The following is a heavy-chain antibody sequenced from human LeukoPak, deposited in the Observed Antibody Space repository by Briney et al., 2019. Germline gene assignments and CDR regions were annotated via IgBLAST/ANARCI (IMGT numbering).Heavy chain of an antibody. CDR3: ARYHDSSGSLGY. CDR2: ISAYNGNT. J-gene: IGHJ4*02. CDR1: GYTFTSYG. D-gene: IGHD3-22*01. Sequence: ASVKVSCKASGYTFTSYGISWVRQAPGQGLEWMGWISAYNGNTNYAQKLQGRVTMATDTSTSTAYMELRSLSSDDTAVYYCARYHDSSGSLGYWGQGTLVTVSS. V-gene: IGHV1-18*01.